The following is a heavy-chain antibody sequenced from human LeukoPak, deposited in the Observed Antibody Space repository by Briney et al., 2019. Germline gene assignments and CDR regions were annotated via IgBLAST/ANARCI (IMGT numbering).Heavy chain of an antibody. D-gene: IGHD3-10*01. CDR3: VAMIRGVGY. CDR2: TRHKGNNYAT. V-gene: IGHV3-72*01. Sequence: GGSLRLSCATSGFTFSDHFMDWVRQAPGKGLEWVGRTRHKGNNYATEYAASVKGRFTIPRDDSKNSLYLQMNSLKTDDTAVYYCVAMIRGVGYWGQGTLVTVSS. CDR1: GFTFSDHF. J-gene: IGHJ4*02.